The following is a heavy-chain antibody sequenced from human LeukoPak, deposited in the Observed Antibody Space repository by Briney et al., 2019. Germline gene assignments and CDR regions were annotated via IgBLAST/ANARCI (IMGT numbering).Heavy chain of an antibody. CDR1: PSTYSSHA. D-gene: IGHD3-10*01. CDR3: AKDTLLWFGDLLRTAGFDY. Sequence: LTLSRAASPSTYSSHATSRTPQAPGNAPESVSGISGSGGTTYYADPVKGRFTISRDNSRNTVYLQMNSLRAEDTAVYYCAKDTLLWFGDLLRTAGFDYWGQGTLVTVSS. V-gene: IGHV3-23*01. J-gene: IGHJ4*02. CDR2: ISGSGGTT.